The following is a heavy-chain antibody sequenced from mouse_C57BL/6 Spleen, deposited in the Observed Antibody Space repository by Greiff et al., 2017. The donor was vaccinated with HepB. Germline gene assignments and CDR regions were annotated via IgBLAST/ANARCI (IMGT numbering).Heavy chain of an antibody. CDR1: GFNIKDDY. J-gene: IGHJ4*01. CDR3: TTGSGYAMDY. D-gene: IGHD1-1*01. Sequence: EVQLQQSGAELVRPGASVKLSCPASGFNIKDDYMPGVKQRPEQGLEWIGWIDPENGDTEYASKFQGKATITADTSSNTAYLQLSSLTSEDTAVYYCTTGSGYAMDYWGQGTSVTVSS. CDR2: IDPENGDT. V-gene: IGHV14-4*01.